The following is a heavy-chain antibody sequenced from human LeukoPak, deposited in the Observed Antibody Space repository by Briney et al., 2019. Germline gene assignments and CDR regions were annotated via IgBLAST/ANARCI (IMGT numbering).Heavy chain of an antibody. J-gene: IGHJ4*02. CDR3: AKVIGGRWLQPYY. CDR1: GVTFSTSA. Sequence: GGTLRLSCAASGVTFSTSAMTWVRQAPGKGLEWVSAISGGSINTYSADSVKGRFTISRDDSKSPLYLQMNSLRAEDPAVYYCAKVIGGRWLQPYYWGQGTLVTVSS. CDR2: ISGGSINT. D-gene: IGHD5-24*01. V-gene: IGHV3-23*01.